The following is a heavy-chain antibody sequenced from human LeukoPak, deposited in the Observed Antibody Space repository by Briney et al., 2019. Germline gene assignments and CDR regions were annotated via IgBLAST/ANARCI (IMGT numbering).Heavy chain of an antibody. Sequence: QSGGSLRLSCTASGFTFGDYTMSWVRQAPGKGLEWVGFIRSKAYGGTTEYAASVKGRFTIARDDSKSIAYLQMNSLKTEDTAVYYCISQCYDSSGYPIAYYFDYWGQGTLVTVSS. CDR2: IRSKAYGGTT. D-gene: IGHD3-22*01. J-gene: IGHJ4*02. V-gene: IGHV3-49*04. CDR3: ISQCYDSSGYPIAYYFDY. CDR1: GFTFGDYT.